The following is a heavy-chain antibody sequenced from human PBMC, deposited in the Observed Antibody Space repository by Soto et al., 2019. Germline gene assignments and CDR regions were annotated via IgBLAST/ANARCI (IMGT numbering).Heavy chain of an antibody. CDR1: GFTFSSYG. CDR3: AKDLGDGYSPDY. D-gene: IGHD2-21*01. V-gene: IGHV3-30*18. J-gene: IGHJ4*02. CDR2: ISYDGSNK. Sequence: QVQLVESGGGVVQPGRSLRLSCAASGFTFSSYGMHWVRQAPGKGLEWVAVISYDGSNKYYADSVKGRFTISRDNSKNTLYLQVNSLRAEDTAVYYCAKDLGDGYSPDYWGQGTLVTVSS.